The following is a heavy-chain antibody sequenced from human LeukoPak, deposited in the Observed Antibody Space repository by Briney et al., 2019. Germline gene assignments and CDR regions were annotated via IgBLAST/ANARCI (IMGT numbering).Heavy chain of an antibody. V-gene: IGHV1-2*02. CDR3: ARFSSGWSGRDAIDY. Sequence: VASGNVSCKASGYTFTGYYMHWVRHAAGQGREWMGWINPDSGDTKYAQKFQGRVTMTRDTSMSTAYMAVSRLTSDDTAVHFCARFSSGWSGRDAIDYWGQGTLVTVSS. CDR1: GYTFTGYY. CDR2: INPDSGDT. D-gene: IGHD6-19*01. J-gene: IGHJ4*02.